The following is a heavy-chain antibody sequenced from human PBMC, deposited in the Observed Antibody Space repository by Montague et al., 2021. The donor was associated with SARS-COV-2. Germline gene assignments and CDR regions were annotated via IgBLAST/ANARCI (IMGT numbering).Heavy chain of an antibody. J-gene: IGHJ4*02. CDR1: GVTFSNYP. Sequence: SVRVSCKASGVTFSNYPISWVRQAPGQGPEWMGGIIPMIGTGNYAQKFQGRLTFTADEATNTAYMELSSLRSEDTAVYYCGGGVNFDCWGQGTLVIVSS. D-gene: IGHD3-16*01. V-gene: IGHV1-69*13. CDR3: GGGVNFDC. CDR2: IIPMIGTG.